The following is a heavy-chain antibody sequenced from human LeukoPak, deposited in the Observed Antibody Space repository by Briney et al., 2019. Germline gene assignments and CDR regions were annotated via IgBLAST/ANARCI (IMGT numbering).Heavy chain of an antibody. D-gene: IGHD6-19*01. J-gene: IGHJ4*02. Sequence: PSETLSLTCAVYGGSFSGYYWSWIRQPPGKGLEWIGEINHSGSTNYNPSLKSGGTISVDTSKNQFSLKLTSVTAADTAVYYCARVGPRRTAVAGINYWGQGTLVTVSS. V-gene: IGHV4-34*01. CDR1: GGSFSGYY. CDR3: ARVGPRRTAVAGINY. CDR2: INHSGST.